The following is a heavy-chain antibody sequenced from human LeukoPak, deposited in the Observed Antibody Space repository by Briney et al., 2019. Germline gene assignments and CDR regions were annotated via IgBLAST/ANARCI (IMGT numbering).Heavy chain of an antibody. CDR2: ISANNDDT. Sequence: GASVKVSCKASGYTFINFGISWVRQAPGQGLEWMGWISANNDDTNYAQKVQGRVTMTRDTSTSTVYMELSSLRSEDTAVYYCARDPRGYSYSYFDYWGQGTLVTVSS. J-gene: IGHJ4*02. CDR3: ARDPRGYSYSYFDY. V-gene: IGHV1-18*01. CDR1: GYTFINFG. D-gene: IGHD5-18*01.